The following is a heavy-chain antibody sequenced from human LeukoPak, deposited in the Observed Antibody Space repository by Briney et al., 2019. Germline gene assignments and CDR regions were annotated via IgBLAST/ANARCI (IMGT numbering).Heavy chain of an antibody. CDR1: GFTFSSYA. CDR2: ISGSGGST. J-gene: IGHJ4*02. CDR3: AKDALDYYGSGSYYDY. D-gene: IGHD3-10*01. Sequence: SGGSLRLSCAASGFTFSSYAMSWVRQAPGKGLEWVSAISGSGGSTYHADSVKGRFTISRDNSKNTLYLQMNSPRAEDTAVYYCAKDALDYYGSGSYYDYWGQGTLVTVSS. V-gene: IGHV3-23*01.